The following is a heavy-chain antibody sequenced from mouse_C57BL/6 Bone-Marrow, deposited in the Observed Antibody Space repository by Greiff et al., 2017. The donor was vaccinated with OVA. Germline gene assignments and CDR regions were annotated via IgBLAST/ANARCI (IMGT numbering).Heavy chain of an antibody. CDR3: AKTYPPYYYGSNYAMDY. Sequence: QVQLQQSGPGLVQPSQCLSITCTVSGFSLTSYGVHWVRQSPGKGLEWLGVIWRGGSTDYNAAFMSRLSITKDNSKSQVFFKMNSLKADDTAIYYCAKTYPPYYYGSNYAMDYWGQGTSVTVYS. CDR1: GFSLTSYG. D-gene: IGHD1-1*01. CDR2: IWRGGST. V-gene: IGHV2-5*01. J-gene: IGHJ4*01.